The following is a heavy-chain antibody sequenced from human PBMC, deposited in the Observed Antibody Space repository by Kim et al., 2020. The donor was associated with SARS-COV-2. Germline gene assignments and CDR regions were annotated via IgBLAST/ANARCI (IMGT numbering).Heavy chain of an antibody. V-gene: IGHV5-10-1*01. CDR1: GYSFTSYW. Sequence: GESLKISCKGSGYSFTSYWISWVRQMPGKGLERMGRIDPSDSYTNYSPSFQGHVTISADKSISTAYLQWSSLKASDTAMYYCARLNWGYGGNPPFDYWGQGTLVTVSS. J-gene: IGHJ4*02. CDR3: ARLNWGYGGNPPFDY. D-gene: IGHD7-27*01. CDR2: IDPSDSYT.